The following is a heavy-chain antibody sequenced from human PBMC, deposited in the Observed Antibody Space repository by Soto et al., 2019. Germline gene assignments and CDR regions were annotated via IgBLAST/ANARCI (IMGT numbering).Heavy chain of an antibody. D-gene: IGHD6-6*01. CDR3: ARDGVAARPYYYGMDV. CDR2: IYYSGST. V-gene: IGHV4-31*03. Sequence: SETLSLTCTVSGGSISSGGYYWSWIRQHPGKGLEWIGYIYYSGSTYYNPSLKSRVTISVDTSKNQFSLKLSSVTAADTAVYYCARDGVAARPYYYGMDVWGQGTTVTVSS. CDR1: GGSISSGGYY. J-gene: IGHJ6*02.